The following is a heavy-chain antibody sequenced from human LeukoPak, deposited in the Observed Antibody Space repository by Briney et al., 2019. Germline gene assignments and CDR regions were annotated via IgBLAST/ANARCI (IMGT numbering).Heavy chain of an antibody. J-gene: IGHJ6*03. CDR3: ARSLRVRGVPDYMDV. CDR2: IHKNAIT. Sequence: GGSLRLSCAASGFTVGSNYMTWVRQAPGKGLEWVSVIHKNAITYYADTVKGRFTISRDNSKNMLYLQMNRLRAEDTAVYYCARSLRVRGVPDYMDVWGKGTTVIISS. V-gene: IGHV3-53*01. CDR1: GFTVGSNY. D-gene: IGHD3-10*01.